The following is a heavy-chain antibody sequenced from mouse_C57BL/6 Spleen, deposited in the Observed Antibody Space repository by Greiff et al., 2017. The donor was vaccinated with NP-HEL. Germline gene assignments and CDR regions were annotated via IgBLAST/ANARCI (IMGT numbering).Heavy chain of an antibody. CDR1: GYTFTDYY. Sequence: VQLQQSGPELVKPGASVKISCKASGYTFTDYYMNWVKQSHGKSLEWIGDINPNNGGTSYNQKFKGKATLTVDKSSSTAYMELRSLTSEDSAVYYCAGITTVVDYWGQGTTLTVSS. D-gene: IGHD1-1*01. CDR2: INPNNGGT. J-gene: IGHJ2*01. V-gene: IGHV1-26*01. CDR3: AGITTVVDY.